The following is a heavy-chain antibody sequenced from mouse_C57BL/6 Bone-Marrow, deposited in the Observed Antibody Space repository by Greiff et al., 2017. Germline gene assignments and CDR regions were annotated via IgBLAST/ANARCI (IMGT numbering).Heavy chain of an antibody. Sequence: EVQGVESGGGLVQPGGSLKLSCAASGLSFCDYHLYWVRQTPEKRLEWVAYISTGGGSSYYPDTVTGRFTISSDKAKNTLYLQISRLKSEDTAMYYCARQGKNNGPFDYWGQGTTLTVSS. CDR2: ISTGGGSS. J-gene: IGHJ2*01. CDR3: ARQGKNNGPFDY. CDR1: GLSFCDYH. V-gene: IGHV5-12*01. D-gene: IGHD1-2*01.